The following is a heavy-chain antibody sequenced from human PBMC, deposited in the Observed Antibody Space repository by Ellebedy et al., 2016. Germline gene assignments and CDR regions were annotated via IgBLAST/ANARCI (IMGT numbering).Heavy chain of an antibody. V-gene: IGHV1-3*01. CDR3: ARDTGQGYYYGSGSLDV. CDR1: GYTFISYA. CDR2: INAGNGNT. D-gene: IGHD3-10*01. Sequence: ASVKVSXXASGYTFISYAMHWVRQAPGQRLEWMGWINAGNGNTKYSQKFQGRVTITRDRSASTAYMELSSLRSEDTAVYYCARDTGQGYYYGSGSLDVWGQGTTVTVSS. J-gene: IGHJ6*02.